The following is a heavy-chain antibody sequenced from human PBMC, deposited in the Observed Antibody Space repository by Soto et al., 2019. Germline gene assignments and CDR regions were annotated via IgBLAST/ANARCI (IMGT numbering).Heavy chain of an antibody. Sequence: QVQLVESGGGVVQPGRSLRLSCAASGFTVSSYAMHWVRTAPGNGLEWVAVIPYDGSNKYYADSVKGRFTISRDNSKNTLYLQMNSLRAEDTAVYYCARDLRAIGYWGQGTLVTVSS. D-gene: IGHD2-2*01. J-gene: IGHJ4*02. V-gene: IGHV3-30-3*01. CDR1: GFTVSSYA. CDR2: IPYDGSNK. CDR3: ARDLRAIGY.